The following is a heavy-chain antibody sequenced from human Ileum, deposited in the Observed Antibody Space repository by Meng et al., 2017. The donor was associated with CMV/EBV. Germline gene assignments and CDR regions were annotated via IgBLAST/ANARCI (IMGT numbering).Heavy chain of an antibody. CDR2: TSYDGGCS. CDR3: ARTDGGSNLAYFDN. D-gene: IGHD1-26*01. V-gene: IGHV3-30*14. J-gene: IGHJ4*02. Sequence: SGFTFSIYAKHRVRHRPGKGLGLVAVTSYDGGCSYYSDSVKVQFTISRDSSRDTLYSYFQMNSLRAEDTAVYYCARTDGGSNLAYFDNWGQGTLVTVSS. CDR1: GFTFSIYA.